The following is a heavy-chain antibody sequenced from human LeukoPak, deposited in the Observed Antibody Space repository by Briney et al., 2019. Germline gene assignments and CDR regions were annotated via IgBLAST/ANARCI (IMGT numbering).Heavy chain of an antibody. CDR2: IKEDGSQK. D-gene: IGHD6-25*01. Sequence: GGSLRLSCVGSGFTFNSYWMSWVRQAPGKGLEWVAIIKEDGSQKYHVDSVKGRFAISRDNAKNSLHLQTNSLRAEDRAVYYCVRGSGWIFDYWGQGTLVTVSS. J-gene: IGHJ4*02. CDR3: VRGSGWIFDY. CDR1: GFTFNSYW. V-gene: IGHV3-7*01.